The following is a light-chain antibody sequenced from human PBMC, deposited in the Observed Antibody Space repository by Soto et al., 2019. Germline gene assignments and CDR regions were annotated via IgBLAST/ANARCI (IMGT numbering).Light chain of an antibody. CDR2: GAS. V-gene: IGKV3-15*01. J-gene: IGKJ2*01. CDR3: QQYHNLPPYT. Sequence: EIVLTQSPATLSVSPGERATLSCRASQSVSTNLAWYQQKPGQAPRLLMYGASTRATGIPARFSGSGSGTEFPLTISSLQSEDFAVYYCQQYHNLPPYTFGQGTKLEIK. CDR1: QSVSTN.